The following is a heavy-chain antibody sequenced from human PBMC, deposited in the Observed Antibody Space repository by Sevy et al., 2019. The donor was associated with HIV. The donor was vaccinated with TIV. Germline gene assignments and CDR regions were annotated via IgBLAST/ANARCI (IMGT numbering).Heavy chain of an antibody. D-gene: IGHD6-19*01. Sequence: GESLKISCAASGFTVSSNYMSWVRQAPGKGLEWVSVIYSGGSTYYADSVKGRFTISRDNSKNTLYLQMNSLRAEDTAVYYCARAPSGWYDWFDPWGQGTLVTVSS. CDR2: IYSGGST. V-gene: IGHV3-53*01. CDR1: GFTVSSNY. J-gene: IGHJ5*02. CDR3: ARAPSGWYDWFDP.